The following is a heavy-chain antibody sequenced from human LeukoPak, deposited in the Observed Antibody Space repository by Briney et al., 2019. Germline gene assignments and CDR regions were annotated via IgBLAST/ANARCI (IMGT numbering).Heavy chain of an antibody. Sequence: GASVKVSCKASGGTFSSYAISWVRQAPGQGLEWMGRIIPILGIANYAQKFQGRVTITADKSTSTAYMELCSLRSEDTAVYYCARAYYYDSSGYAVFDYWGQGTLVTVSS. CDR3: ARAYYYDSSGYAVFDY. CDR1: GGTFSSYA. V-gene: IGHV1-69*04. D-gene: IGHD3-22*01. J-gene: IGHJ4*02. CDR2: IIPILGIA.